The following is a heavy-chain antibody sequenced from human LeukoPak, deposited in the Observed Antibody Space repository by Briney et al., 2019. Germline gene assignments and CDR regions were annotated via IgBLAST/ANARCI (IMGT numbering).Heavy chain of an antibody. D-gene: IGHD6-13*01. Sequence: ASVKVSCKASGGTFSSYAISWVRQAPGQGLEWMGRIIPIFGTANYAQKFQGRVTITTDESTSTAYMELSSLRSEDTAVYYCARDGAAAGSFDYWGRGTLVTVSS. CDR3: ARDGAAAGSFDY. J-gene: IGHJ4*02. CDR1: GGTFSSYA. V-gene: IGHV1-69*05. CDR2: IIPIFGTA.